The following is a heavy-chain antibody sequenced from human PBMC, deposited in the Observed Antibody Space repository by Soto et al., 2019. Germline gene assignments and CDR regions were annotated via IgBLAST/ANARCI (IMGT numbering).Heavy chain of an antibody. Sequence: QVQLVQSGAEVKETGSSVKVSCKASGGTFSSYTFSWVRQAPGQGREWMGTIIPILGIANYAQKFQRRVTMTADKSTSTAYMELRSLRSEDTAVYYCARQEGGTEGSDWFDPWGQGTLVTVSS. CDR2: IIPILGIA. CDR3: ARQEGGTEGSDWFDP. D-gene: IGHD2-15*01. J-gene: IGHJ5*02. V-gene: IGHV1-69*02. CDR1: GGTFSSYT.